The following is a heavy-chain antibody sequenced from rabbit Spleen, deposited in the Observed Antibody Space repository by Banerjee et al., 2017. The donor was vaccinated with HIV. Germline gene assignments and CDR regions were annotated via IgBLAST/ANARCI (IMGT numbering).Heavy chain of an antibody. CDR2: INVGSNDIT. Sequence: QSLEESGGDLVKPGASLTLTCTASGFSFSSSYYMCWVRQAPGKGLEWIACINVGSNDITYYATWAEGRFTISKTSSTTVTLQMTSLTAADTATYFCARDTSSSFSSYGMDLWGPGTLVTVS. D-gene: IGHD1-1*01. J-gene: IGHJ6*01. CDR1: GFSFSSSYY. CDR3: ARDTSSSFSSYGMDL. V-gene: IGHV1S40*01.